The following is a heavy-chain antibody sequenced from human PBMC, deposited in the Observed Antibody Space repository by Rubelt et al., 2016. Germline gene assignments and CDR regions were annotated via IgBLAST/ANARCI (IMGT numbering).Heavy chain of an antibody. CDR3: ARVGYSSGWYLDY. Sequence: GKGLEWVSVIYSGGSTYYADSVKGRFTISRDNSKNTLYLQMNSLRAEDTAVYYCARVGYSSGWYLDYWGQGTLVTVSS. D-gene: IGHD6-19*01. V-gene: IGHV3-53*01. CDR2: IYSGGST. J-gene: IGHJ4*02.